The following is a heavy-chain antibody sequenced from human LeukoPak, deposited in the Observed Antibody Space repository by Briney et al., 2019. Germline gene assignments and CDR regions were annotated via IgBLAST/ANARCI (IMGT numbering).Heavy chain of an antibody. V-gene: IGHV3-30*02. CDR3: AKDFGYGVDY. J-gene: IGHJ4*02. D-gene: IGHD5-12*01. Sequence: GGSLRLSCAASGFTFSSYNMHWVRQPPGKGLEWVAFIRLDGNNKYYADSVKGRVTISRDNSKNTLFLQMNSLRAEDTAVYYCAKDFGYGVDYWGQGTLVTVSS. CDR2: IRLDGNNK. CDR1: GFTFSSYN.